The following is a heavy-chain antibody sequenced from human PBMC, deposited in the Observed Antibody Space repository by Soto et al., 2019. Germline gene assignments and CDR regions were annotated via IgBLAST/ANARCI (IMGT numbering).Heavy chain of an antibody. CDR2: ISSSSSYI. Sequence: GESLKISCAASGFTFSSYSMNWVRQAPGKGLEWVSSISSSSSYIYYADSVKGRFTISRDNAKNSLYLQMNSLRAEDTAVYYCARDWGNWNYRLDYWGQGTLVTVSS. CDR1: GFTFSSYS. CDR3: ARDWGNWNYRLDY. V-gene: IGHV3-21*01. J-gene: IGHJ4*02. D-gene: IGHD1-7*01.